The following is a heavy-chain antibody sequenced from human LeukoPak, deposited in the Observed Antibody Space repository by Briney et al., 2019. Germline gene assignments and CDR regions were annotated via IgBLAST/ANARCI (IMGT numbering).Heavy chain of an antibody. D-gene: IGHD3/OR15-3a*01. CDR3: ARNGYTKSWTHLDY. CDR2: IYTTGDT. V-gene: IGHV4-4*07. CDR1: SGSIRSYH. Sequence: SETLSLTCTVSSGSIRSYHWAWIRQPAGKELEWIGRIYTTGDTDYNPSPKSRVTMSVDTSKNQFSLNLRSVTTADTAFYYCARNGYTKSWTHLDYWGQGILVSVSS. J-gene: IGHJ4*02.